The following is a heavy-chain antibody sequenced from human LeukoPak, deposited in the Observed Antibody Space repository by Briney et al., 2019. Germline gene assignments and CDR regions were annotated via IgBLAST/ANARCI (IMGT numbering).Heavy chain of an antibody. J-gene: IGHJ4*02. CDR2: IWYDGSNK. CDR3: ARVRPGGIVVAGTMYY. CDR1: GFTFSSYS. D-gene: IGHD6-19*01. V-gene: IGHV3-33*01. Sequence: GRSLRLSCAASGFTFSSYSMHWVRQAPGKGLEWVALIWYDGSNKYYADSIKGRFTISRDNSKNTLYLQINSLRVEDTAVYYCARVRPGGIVVAGTMYYWGQGTLVTVSS.